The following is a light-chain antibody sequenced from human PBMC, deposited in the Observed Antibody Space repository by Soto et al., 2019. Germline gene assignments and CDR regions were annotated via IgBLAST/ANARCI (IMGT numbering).Light chain of an antibody. CDR3: ETWDSNTRV. CDR1: SGHSSYI. J-gene: IGLJ3*02. Sequence: QLVLTQSSSASASLGSSVKLTCTLSSGHSSYIIAWHQQQPGKAPRYLMKLEGSGSYNKGSGVPDRFSCSSSGADRYLTISNLQSEDEADYYCETWDSNTRVFGGGTKVTVL. CDR2: LEGSGSY. V-gene: IGLV4-60*03.